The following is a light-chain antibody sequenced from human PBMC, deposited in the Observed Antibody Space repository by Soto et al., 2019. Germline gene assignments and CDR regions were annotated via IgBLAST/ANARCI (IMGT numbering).Light chain of an antibody. Sequence: QSALTQPASVSGSPGQSITISCTGTSSDVGGYNYVSWYQQHPGIAPKLMIYEVSNRPSGVSDRFSGSKSGNTASLTISGLQAEDEADHYCSSYTSSTIVVFGGGTKLTVL. CDR2: EVS. J-gene: IGLJ2*01. V-gene: IGLV2-14*01. CDR3: SSYTSSTIVV. CDR1: SSDVGGYNY.